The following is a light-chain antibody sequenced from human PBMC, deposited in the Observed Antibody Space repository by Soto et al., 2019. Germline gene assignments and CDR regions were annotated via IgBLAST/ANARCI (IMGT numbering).Light chain of an antibody. CDR2: GVN. CDR1: SSDVGAYNY. J-gene: IGLJ1*01. Sequence: QSVLTQPASVSGSPGQSITISCTGTSSDVGAYNYVSWYQQHPGKAPKLIIYGVNNRPSGVSNRFSGSKSGNTASLTISGLQADDEADYYCSSYTTSSALQVFGTGTKVTVL. V-gene: IGLV2-14*01. CDR3: SSYTTSSALQV.